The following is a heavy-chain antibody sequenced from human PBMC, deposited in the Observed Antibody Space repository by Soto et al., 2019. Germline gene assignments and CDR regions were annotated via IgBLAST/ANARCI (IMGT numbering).Heavy chain of an antibody. V-gene: IGHV3-33*01. CDR1: GFTFSSYG. D-gene: IGHD6-13*01. CDR3: ARDSSQLVGNYYYYYMDV. CDR2: IWYDGSNK. J-gene: IGHJ6*03. Sequence: QVQLVESGGGVVQPGRSLRLSCAASGFTFSSYGMHWVRQAPGKGLEWVAVIWYDGSNKYYADSVKGRFTISRDNSKNTLYLQMNSLGAEDTAVYYCARDSSQLVGNYYYYYMDVWGKGTTVTVSS.